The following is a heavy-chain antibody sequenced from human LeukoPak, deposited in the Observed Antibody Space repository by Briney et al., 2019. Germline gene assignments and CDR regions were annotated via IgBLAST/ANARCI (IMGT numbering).Heavy chain of an antibody. CDR3: ARDGLLRDAFDI. Sequence: ASVKVSCKASGYTFTSYGISWVRQAPGQGLEWMGWISAYNGNTNYAQKFQGRVTMTRDTSTSTVYMELSSLRSEDTAVYYCARDGLLRDAFDIWGQGTMVTVSS. CDR1: GYTFTSYG. J-gene: IGHJ3*02. V-gene: IGHV1-18*01. CDR2: ISAYNGNT. D-gene: IGHD1-26*01.